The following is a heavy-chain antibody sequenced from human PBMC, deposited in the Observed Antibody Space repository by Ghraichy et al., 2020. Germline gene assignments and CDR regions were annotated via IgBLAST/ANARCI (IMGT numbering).Heavy chain of an antibody. CDR3: EARRARHDDFDY. CDR1: GGSFSGYY. CDR2: INHSGST. Sequence: SETLSLTCAVYGGSFSGYYWSWIRQPPGKGLEWIGEINHSGSTNYNPSLKSRVTISVDTSKNQFSLKLSSVTAADTAVYYCEARRARHDDFDYWGQGTLVTVSS. D-gene: IGHD6-6*01. J-gene: IGHJ4*02. V-gene: IGHV4-34*01.